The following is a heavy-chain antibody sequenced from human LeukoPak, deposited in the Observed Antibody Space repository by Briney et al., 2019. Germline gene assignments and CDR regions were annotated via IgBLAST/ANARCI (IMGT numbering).Heavy chain of an antibody. CDR3: ARDLGVHCSGGSCTAFDI. CDR2: ISSSSSYI. Sequence: GGSLRLSCAASGFTFSTYETNWVRQAPGKGLEWVSSISSSSSYIYYADSVKGRFTISRANAKKSLYLQMNSLRAEDTAVYYCARDLGVHCSGGSCTAFDIWGQGTMVTVSS. D-gene: IGHD2-15*01. J-gene: IGHJ3*02. CDR1: GFTFSTYE. V-gene: IGHV3-21*01.